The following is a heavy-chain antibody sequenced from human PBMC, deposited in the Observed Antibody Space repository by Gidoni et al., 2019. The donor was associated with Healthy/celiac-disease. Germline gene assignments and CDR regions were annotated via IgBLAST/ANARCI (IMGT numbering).Heavy chain of an antibody. CDR2: INHSGST. CDR1: CGSFRGYY. J-gene: IGHJ4*02. Sequence: HVQLQQWGAGLLTPSETLSLTRAVYCGSFRGYYWSWIRQPPGKGLAWIGEINHSGSTNYNPSLKSRVTISVDTAKNQFSLKLSSVTAADTAVYYCARGPQRRSRQWMALNDYWGQGTLVTVSS. V-gene: IGHV4-34*01. D-gene: IGHD6-19*01. CDR3: ARGPQRRSRQWMALNDY.